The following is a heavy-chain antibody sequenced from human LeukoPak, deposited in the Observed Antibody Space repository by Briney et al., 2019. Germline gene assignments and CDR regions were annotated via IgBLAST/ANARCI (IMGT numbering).Heavy chain of an antibody. CDR3: ARDPYYYDSSGYYGEGFDY. CDR1: GFTFSSYS. CDR2: ISSSRNYI. Sequence: GGSPRLSCAASGFTFSSYSMNWVRQAPGKGLEWVSYISSSRNYIFYADSVKGRFTISRDNAKNSLYLQMNSLRAEDTAVYYCARDPYYYDSSGYYGEGFDYWGQGTLVAVSS. V-gene: IGHV3-21*01. J-gene: IGHJ4*02. D-gene: IGHD3-22*01.